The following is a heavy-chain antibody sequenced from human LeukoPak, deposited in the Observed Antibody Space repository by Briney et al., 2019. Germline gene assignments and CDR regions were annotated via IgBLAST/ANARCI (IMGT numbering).Heavy chain of an antibody. CDR2: IYYSGST. V-gene: IGHV4-61*01. Sequence: SETLSLTCTVSGGSISSSSYYWGWIRQPPGKGLEWIGYIYYSGSTNYNPSLESRVTISVDTSKNQFSLKLSSVTAADTAVYYCARDRPDYYDSSGYYYYYGMDVWGQGTTVTVSS. CDR3: ARDRPDYYDSSGYYYYYGMDV. D-gene: IGHD3-22*01. CDR1: GGSISSSSYY. J-gene: IGHJ6*02.